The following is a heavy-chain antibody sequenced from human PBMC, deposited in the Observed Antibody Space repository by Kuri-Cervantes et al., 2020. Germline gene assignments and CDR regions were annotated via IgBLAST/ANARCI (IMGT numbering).Heavy chain of an antibody. Sequence: LRLSCTVSGGSISSSSYYWGWIRQPAGKGLEWIGRIYTSGSTNYNPSLKSRVTMSVDTSKNQFSLKLSSVTAADTAVYYCAGDSIGFWYSSSSGFDYWGQGTLVTVSS. CDR3: AGDSIGFWYSSSSGFDY. V-gene: IGHV4-61*02. CDR1: GGSISSSSYY. D-gene: IGHD6-6*01. CDR2: IYTSGST. J-gene: IGHJ4*02.